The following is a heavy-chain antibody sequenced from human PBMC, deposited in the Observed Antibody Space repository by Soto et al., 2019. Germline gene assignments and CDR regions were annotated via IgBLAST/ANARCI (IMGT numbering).Heavy chain of an antibody. CDR3: ARTIAAAGTYYYYYGMDV. CDR2: ISAYNGNT. V-gene: IGHV1-18*01. CDR1: GYTFTSYG. Sequence: QVPLVQSGAEVKKPGASVKVSCKASGYTFTSYGISWVRQAPGQGLEWMGWISAYNGNTNYAQKLQGRVTMTTDTSTSTAYMELRSLRSDDTAVYYCARTIAAAGTYYYYYGMDVWGQGTTVTVSS. D-gene: IGHD6-13*01. J-gene: IGHJ6*02.